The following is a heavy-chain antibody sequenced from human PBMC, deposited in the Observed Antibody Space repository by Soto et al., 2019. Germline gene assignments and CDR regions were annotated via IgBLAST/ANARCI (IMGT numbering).Heavy chain of an antibody. CDR3: AREPATAKPEGVDF. D-gene: IGHD1-1*01. CDR1: GYTFSDYY. J-gene: IGHJ4*02. Sequence: ASVKVSCKASGYTFSDYYIHWVRQAPGQGLEWVGWINPNSGGTKYAPKFQGGVTMTRDTSITTAYMELSRLRSGDTAVYYCAREPATAKPEGVDFWGQGTLVTVSS. CDR2: INPNSGGT. V-gene: IGHV1-2*02.